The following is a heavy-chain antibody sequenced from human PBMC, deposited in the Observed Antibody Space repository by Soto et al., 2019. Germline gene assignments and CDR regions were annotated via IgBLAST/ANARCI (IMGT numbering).Heavy chain of an antibody. CDR1: GGTFSSYA. CDR2: TIPIFGTA. V-gene: IGHV1-69*13. J-gene: IGHJ6*02. CDR3: ARADIVVVPAAIEDYYYGMDV. D-gene: IGHD2-2*01. Sequence: SVKVSCKASGGTFSSYAISWVRQAPGQGLEWMGGTIPIFGTANYAQKFQGRVTITADESTSTVYMELSSLRSEDTAVYYCARADIVVVPAAIEDYYYGMDVWGQGTTVTVSS.